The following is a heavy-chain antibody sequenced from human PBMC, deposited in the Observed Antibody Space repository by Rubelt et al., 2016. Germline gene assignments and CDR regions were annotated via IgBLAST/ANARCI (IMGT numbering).Heavy chain of an antibody. D-gene: IGHD2-2*01. CDR3: AGRGYQMPHYFFDY. V-gene: IGHV5-51*01. CDR2: IYPGDSDT. J-gene: IGHJ4*02. CDR1: GYSFTSYW. Sequence: EVQLVQSGAEVKKPGESLKISCKGSGYSFTSYWIAWVRQMPGKGLEWMGVIYPGDSDTRYSPSFQGQVTISADKSLSPTYLQWDSRKPSDTAMCDGAGRGYQMPHYFFDYGGQGTMVTVSS.